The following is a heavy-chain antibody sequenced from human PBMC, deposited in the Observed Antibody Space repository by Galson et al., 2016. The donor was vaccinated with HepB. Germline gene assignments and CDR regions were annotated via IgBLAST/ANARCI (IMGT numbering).Heavy chain of an antibody. D-gene: IGHD3-10*01. CDR2: ISYDGNYK. V-gene: IGHV3-30*18. Sequence: SLRLSCAASGFTFSRCGMHWVRQAPGQGLEWVAVISYDGNYKYYADSVKGRFTIPREHSKPTLSLQMNSLRAEDTAVYYCAKDGHPSPIGGSGTFFSYYQYYYVDVWGKGTTVTVSS. CDR1: GFTFSRCG. J-gene: IGHJ6*03. CDR3: AKDGHPSPIGGSGTFFSYYQYYYVDV.